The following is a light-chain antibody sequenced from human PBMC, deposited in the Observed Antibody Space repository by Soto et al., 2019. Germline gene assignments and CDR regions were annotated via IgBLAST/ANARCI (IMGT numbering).Light chain of an antibody. J-gene: IGKJ1*01. CDR1: QSVSRSY. V-gene: IGKV3D-7*01. CDR3: QQDCNLPPT. CDR2: GAS. Sequence: PGERVTLSCRASQSVSRSYLTWYQQKPGQAPSLLIYGASTRATSIPARFSGSGSGTDFTLTISSLLPEDFAVYYCQQDCNLPPTFGQGSKVEVK.